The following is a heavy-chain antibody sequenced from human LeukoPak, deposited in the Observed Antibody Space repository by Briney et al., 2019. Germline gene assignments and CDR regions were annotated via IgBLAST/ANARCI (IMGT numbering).Heavy chain of an antibody. CDR2: IYHSGST. Sequence: GSLRLSCAASGFTFSNAWMSWVRQAPGKGLEWIGSIYHSGSTYYNPSLKSRVTISVDTSKNQFSLKLSSVTAADTAVYYCARDTGSSWYLGDNWFDPWGQGTLVTVSS. CDR3: ARDTGSSWYLGDNWFDP. CDR1: GFTFSNAW. D-gene: IGHD6-13*01. V-gene: IGHV4-4*02. J-gene: IGHJ5*02.